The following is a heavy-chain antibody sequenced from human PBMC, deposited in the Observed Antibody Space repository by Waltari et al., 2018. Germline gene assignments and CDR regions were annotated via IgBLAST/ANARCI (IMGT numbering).Heavy chain of an antibody. CDR2: IYSGGST. CDR1: GFTVSSNY. V-gene: IGHV3-53*02. D-gene: IGHD6-19*01. Sequence: EVQLVETGGGLIQPGGSLRLSCAASGFTVSSNYMSWVRQAPGKGLEWVSVIYSGGSTYYADSVKGRFTISRDNSKNTLYLQMNSLRAEDTAVYYCARSGSSGWNAFDIWGQGTMVTVSS. J-gene: IGHJ3*02. CDR3: ARSGSSGWNAFDI.